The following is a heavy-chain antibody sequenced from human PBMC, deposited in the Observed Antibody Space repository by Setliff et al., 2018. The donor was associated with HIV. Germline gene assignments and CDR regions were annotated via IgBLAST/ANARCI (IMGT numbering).Heavy chain of an antibody. CDR3: ARVYYGDLEY. V-gene: IGHV4-39*07. CDR1: GGSISSNSYY. CDR2: IYYSGGT. J-gene: IGHJ4*02. Sequence: SETLSLTCTVSGGSISSNSYYWGWIRQPPGKGLEWIGSIYYSGGTYYNPSLKNRVTISVDTSKNQFSLNLSSVTAADTAVYFCARVYYGDLEYWGQGTLVTVSS. D-gene: IGHD4-17*01.